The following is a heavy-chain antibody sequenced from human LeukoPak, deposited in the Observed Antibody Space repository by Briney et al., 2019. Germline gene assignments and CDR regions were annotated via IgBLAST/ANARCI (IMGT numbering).Heavy chain of an antibody. CDR3: ATAHYVWGSYRYFDY. J-gene: IGHJ4*02. V-gene: IGHV1-24*01. Sequence: ASVKVSCKASGGTFSSYAISWVRQAPGKGLEWMGGFDPEDGETIYAQKFQGRVTMTEDTSTDTAYMELSSLRSEDTAVYYCATAHYVWGSYRYFDYWGQGTLVTVSS. D-gene: IGHD3-16*02. CDR1: GGTFSSYA. CDR2: FDPEDGET.